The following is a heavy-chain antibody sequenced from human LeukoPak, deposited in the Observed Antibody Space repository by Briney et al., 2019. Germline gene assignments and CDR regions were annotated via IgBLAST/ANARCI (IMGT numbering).Heavy chain of an antibody. D-gene: IGHD3-22*01. J-gene: IGHJ3*02. Sequence: ASVKVSCKASGYTFTSYYMHWMRQAPGQGLEWMGIINPSGGSTSYAQKFQGRVTMTRDTSTSTVYMELSSLRSEDTAVYYCARDNYYDSSGYYYGAFDIWGQGTMVTVSS. CDR2: INPSGGST. CDR1: GYTFTSYY. V-gene: IGHV1-46*01. CDR3: ARDNYYDSSGYYYGAFDI.